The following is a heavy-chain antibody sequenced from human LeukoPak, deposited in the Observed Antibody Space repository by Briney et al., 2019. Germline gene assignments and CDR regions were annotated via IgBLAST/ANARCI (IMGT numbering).Heavy chain of an antibody. Sequence: GGSLRLSCAASGFTFSSYGMHWVRQAPGKGLEWVAFIRYDGSNKYYADSVKGRFTISRDNSKNTLYLQMNSLRAEDTAVYYCATNTMVRGAGRYYYYMDVWGKGTTVTVSS. V-gene: IGHV3-30*02. CDR1: GFTFSSYG. CDR3: ATNTMVRGAGRYYYYMDV. D-gene: IGHD3-10*01. CDR2: IRYDGSNK. J-gene: IGHJ6*03.